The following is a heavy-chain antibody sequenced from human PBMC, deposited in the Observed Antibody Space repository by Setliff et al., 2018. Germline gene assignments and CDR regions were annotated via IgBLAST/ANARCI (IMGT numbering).Heavy chain of an antibody. J-gene: IGHJ4*02. CDR3: RLWVDGLSRDY. V-gene: IGHV3-53*01. D-gene: IGHD1-26*01. CDR1: GLSVRADD. Sequence: GGSLRLSCAVSGLSVRADDMSWVRQAPGKGPEWVSLIDYRDAIHYAESVKGRFSISGDKSKKTLFLQMKNLRADDTAMYYCRLWVDGLSRDYWGQGTLVTVSS. CDR2: IDYRDAI.